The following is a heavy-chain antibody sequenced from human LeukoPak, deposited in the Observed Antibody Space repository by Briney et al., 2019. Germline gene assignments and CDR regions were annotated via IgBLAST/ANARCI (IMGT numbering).Heavy chain of an antibody. V-gene: IGHV3-73*01. J-gene: IGHJ4*02. Sequence: GGSLKLSCAASGFTFSGSAMHWVRQASGKGLEWVGRIRSKANSYATAYAASVKGRFIISRDDSKNTAYLQMNSLKTEDTAVYYCTSYYGSGSYSDYWGQGTLVTVSS. CDR2: IRSKANSYAT. CDR1: GFTFSGSA. D-gene: IGHD3-10*01. CDR3: TSYYGSGSYSDY.